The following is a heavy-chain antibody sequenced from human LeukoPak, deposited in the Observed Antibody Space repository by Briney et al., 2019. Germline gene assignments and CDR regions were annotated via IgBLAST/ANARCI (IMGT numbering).Heavy chain of an antibody. CDR2: LYYSANT. CDR1: GGSLSSYF. CDR3: ASQLDSRRSFDY. D-gene: IGHD1-26*01. V-gene: IGHV4-59*08. J-gene: IGHJ4*02. Sequence: SETLSLTCTVSGGSLSSYFWSWIRQPPGNGLEWIGYLYYSANTKYNPSLKSRVTTSVDTSENLSSLKLSAVTAADTAFYYCASQLDSRRSFDYWGQGNLVTVSS.